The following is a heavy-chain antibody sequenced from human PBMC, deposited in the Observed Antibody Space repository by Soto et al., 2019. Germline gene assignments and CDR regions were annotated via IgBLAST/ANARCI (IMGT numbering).Heavy chain of an antibody. CDR2: MYYSGST. CDR1: GGSISSSDFY. J-gene: IGHJ5*02. V-gene: IGHV4-39*01. Sequence: PSETLSLTCTVSGGSISSSDFYWGWLRQTPGKGLEFIGSMYYSGSTYYNPSLKSRLTISVDTSKNQFTLKLISVTAADTAVYYCAVVDSTGNWFDPWGEGAPVTVSS. CDR3: AVVDSTGNWFDP. D-gene: IGHD6-25*01.